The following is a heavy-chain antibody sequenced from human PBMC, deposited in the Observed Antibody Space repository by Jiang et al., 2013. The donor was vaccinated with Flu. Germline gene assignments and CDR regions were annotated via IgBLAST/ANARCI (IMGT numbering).Heavy chain of an antibody. V-gene: IGHV4-31*01. J-gene: IGHJ4*02. CDR3: ARGGYCSGGSCYSYIPY. CDR2: ST. Sequence: STYYNPSLKSLVTISVDTSKNQFSLKLSSVTAADTAVYYCARGGYCSGGSCYSYIPYWGQGTLVTVSS. D-gene: IGHD2-15*01.